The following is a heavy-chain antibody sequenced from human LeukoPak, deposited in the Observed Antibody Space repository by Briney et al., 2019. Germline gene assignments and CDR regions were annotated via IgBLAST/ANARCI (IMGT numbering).Heavy chain of an antibody. CDR3: TRDRRRDLLHAFDI. CDR2: IDYIGST. Sequence: SETLSLTCTVSGGTISRYYWSWIRQPSGKGLEWIAYIDYIGSTNYNPSLKSRLTISLDASKNQFSPKLSSVTAADTAVYYCTRDRRRDLLHAFDIWGQGTMVTVSS. D-gene: IGHD1-26*01. V-gene: IGHV4-59*01. CDR1: GGTISRYY. J-gene: IGHJ3*02.